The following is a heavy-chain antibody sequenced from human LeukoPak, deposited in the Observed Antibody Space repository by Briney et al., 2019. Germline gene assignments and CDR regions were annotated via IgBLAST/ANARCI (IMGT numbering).Heavy chain of an antibody. V-gene: IGHV4-59*02. CDR3: ARDGGLQSHFDY. Sequence: PSETLSLTCSVFGDSVNEYYWNWVRQPPGKGLQWIGYIYHNGNSNYNPSLKGRLTISVDTAKDQFSLKLTSVTAADTAVYYCARDGGLQSHFDYWGQGALVTVSS. CDR1: GDSVNEYY. J-gene: IGHJ4*02. CDR2: IYHNGNS. D-gene: IGHD5-24*01.